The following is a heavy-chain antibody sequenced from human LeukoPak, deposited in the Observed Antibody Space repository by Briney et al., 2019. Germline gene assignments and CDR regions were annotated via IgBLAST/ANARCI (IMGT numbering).Heavy chain of an antibody. V-gene: IGHV3-66*01. CDR1: GFTVSSHY. J-gene: IGHJ4*02. CDR2: IYSGGTT. Sequence: GGSLRLSCAASGFTVSSHYMSWVRQTPGKGLEWVSIIYSGGTTYYADSVKGRFTISRDNSNNTLYLQMNSLRAEDTAVYYCARGVFFRCSSTSCSIDYWGQGTLVTVSS. D-gene: IGHD2-2*01. CDR3: ARGVFFRCSSTSCSIDY.